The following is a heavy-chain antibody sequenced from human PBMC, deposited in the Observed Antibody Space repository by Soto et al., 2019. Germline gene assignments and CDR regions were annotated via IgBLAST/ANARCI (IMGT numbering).Heavy chain of an antibody. D-gene: IGHD2-15*01. J-gene: IGHJ6*04. CDR2: IYPGDSDT. V-gene: IGHV5-51*01. CDR1: GYSFTSYW. CDR3: ASLPGKYCSGGSCYGYDMDV. Sequence: GESLKISCKGSGYSFTSYWIGWVRQMPGKGLEWMGIIYPGDSDTRYSPSFQGQVTISADKSISTAYLQWSSLKASDTAMYYCASLPGKYCSGGSCYGYDMDVWGKGTTVTVSS.